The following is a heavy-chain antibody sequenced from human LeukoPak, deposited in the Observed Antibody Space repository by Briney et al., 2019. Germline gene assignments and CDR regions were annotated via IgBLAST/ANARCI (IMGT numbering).Heavy chain of an antibody. CDR1: GFTFGSYS. CDR2: ITSSSDYI. V-gene: IGHV3-21*01. D-gene: IGHD2-15*01. J-gene: IGHJ3*02. Sequence: TGGSLRLSCTASGFTFGSYSMNWVRQAPGKGLEWVSSITSSSDYIYYADSVKGRFTISRDNAKNSLSLQMSSLRAEDTAVFYCSRTGYFDIWGQGTMVTVSS. CDR3: SRTGYFDI.